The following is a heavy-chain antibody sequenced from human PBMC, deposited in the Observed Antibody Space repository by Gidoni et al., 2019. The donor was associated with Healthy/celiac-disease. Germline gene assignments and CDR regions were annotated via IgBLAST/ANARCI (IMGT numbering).Heavy chain of an antibody. CDR1: GFTFSSYA. D-gene: IGHD6-19*01. J-gene: IGHJ4*02. V-gene: IGHV3-23*04. Sequence: EVQLVESGGGFVKPGGSLRLFCSASGFTFSSYAMSWVRQAPGKGLEWFSASSGSGGSTYYADSGKGRFTISRDNSKNTLYLQMNSLRAEDTAVYYCAKDAGRNSGWYDYWGQGTLVTVSS. CDR3: AKDAGRNSGWYDY. CDR2: SSGSGGST.